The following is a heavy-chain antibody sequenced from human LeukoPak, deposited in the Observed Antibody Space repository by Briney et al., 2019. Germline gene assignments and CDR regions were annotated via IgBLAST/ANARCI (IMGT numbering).Heavy chain of an antibody. D-gene: IGHD6-19*01. CDR1: GGSISSYY. Sequence: SETLSLTCTVPGGSISSYYWNWLRMPPGKGLDWIGNIFSTGSTNYNPSLNSRVTISVDTSKNQRALKLTSVTAADTALYFCARTFGSGRAYFDYWGQGILVTVSS. V-gene: IGHV4-59*01. CDR3: ARTFGSGRAYFDY. J-gene: IGHJ4*02. CDR2: IFSTGST.